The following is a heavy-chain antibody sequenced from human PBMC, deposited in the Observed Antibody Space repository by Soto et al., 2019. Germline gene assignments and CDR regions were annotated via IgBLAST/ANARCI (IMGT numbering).Heavy chain of an antibody. V-gene: IGHV1-18*01. Sequence: QVQLVQSGAVMKKPGASVKVSCKASGYTFTSHGISWVRQAPGQGLEWMGWISASNGDTNYAQKYQGRVTVTTDTSTSTGYMELRSLRSEDTAVYYCARMVRGSNIDYYHYRDVWGEGTTVTVSS. CDR1: GYTFTSHG. J-gene: IGHJ6*03. CDR3: ARMVRGSNIDYYHYRDV. CDR2: ISASNGDT. D-gene: IGHD3-10*01.